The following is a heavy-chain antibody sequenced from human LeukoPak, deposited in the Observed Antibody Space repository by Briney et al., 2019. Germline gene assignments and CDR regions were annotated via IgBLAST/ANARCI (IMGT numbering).Heavy chain of an antibody. D-gene: IGHD3-22*01. Sequence: GASVKVPCKASGGTFSSYAISWVRQAPGQGLEWMGGIIPIFGTANYAQKFQSRVTITADESTSTAYMELSSLRSEDTAVYYCAGDIRTYYYDRSWFDPWGQGTLVTVSS. CDR2: IIPIFGTA. V-gene: IGHV1-69*13. CDR3: AGDIRTYYYDRSWFDP. CDR1: GGTFSSYA. J-gene: IGHJ5*02.